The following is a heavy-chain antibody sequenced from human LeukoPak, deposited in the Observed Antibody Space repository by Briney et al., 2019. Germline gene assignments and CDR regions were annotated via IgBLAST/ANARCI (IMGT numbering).Heavy chain of an antibody. V-gene: IGHV3-30*02. J-gene: IGHJ4*02. CDR3: AVRGLALAGIDY. Sequence: PGGSLRLSCAASGFTFSTYGMHWVRQAPGKGLEWVAFIRYDGSNKYYADSVKGRFTISRDNSKNTLYLQMNSLRAGDTAVYYCAVRGLALAGIDYWGQGTLVTVSS. CDR1: GFTFSTYG. D-gene: IGHD6-19*01. CDR2: IRYDGSNK.